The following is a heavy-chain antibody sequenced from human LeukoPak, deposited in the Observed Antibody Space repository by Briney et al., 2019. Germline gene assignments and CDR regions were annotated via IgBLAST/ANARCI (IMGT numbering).Heavy chain of an antibody. Sequence: TSETLSLTCTVSGASISSGTYYWSWIRQPPGKGLEWIGYISHSGSTFYNPSLKSRVTMSVDTSRNQFSLKLTSVTPADTAVYYCARLLGGSGYAGDWYFDLWGPGALVTVSS. CDR1: GASISSGTYY. CDR2: ISHSGST. D-gene: IGHD3-22*01. V-gene: IGHV4-30-2*01. CDR3: ARLLGGSGYAGDWYFDL. J-gene: IGHJ2*01.